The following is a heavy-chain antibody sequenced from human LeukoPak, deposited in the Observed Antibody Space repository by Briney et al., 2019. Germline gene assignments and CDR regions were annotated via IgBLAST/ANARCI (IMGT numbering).Heavy chain of an antibody. V-gene: IGHV3-23*01. D-gene: IGHD2-15*01. J-gene: IGHJ4*02. CDR3: AKGSGGSSYSGLDS. CDR1: VGSISSGGY. Sequence: EPLSLTCTVSVGSISSGGYWSWIRQHPGTGLAWVSVIGGNSGSTYYADSVKGRFTISRDNFKNTLDLRMNSLRAEDAAVYYCAKGSGGSSYSGLDSWGQGTLVTVSA. CDR2: IGGNSGST.